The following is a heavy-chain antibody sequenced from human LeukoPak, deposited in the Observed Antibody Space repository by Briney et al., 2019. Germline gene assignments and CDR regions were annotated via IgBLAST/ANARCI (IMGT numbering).Heavy chain of an antibody. CDR3: AARQRCSSTSCYNYYHYYMDV. V-gene: IGHV4-61*05. J-gene: IGHJ6*03. CDR2: IYYSGST. CDR1: GGSISSSSYY. D-gene: IGHD2-2*02. Sequence: PSETLSLTCTVSGGSISSSSYYWGWIRQPPGKGLEWIGYIYYSGSTNSNPSLKSRVTISVDTSKNQFSLKLSSVTAADTAVYYCAARQRCSSTSCYNYYHYYMDVWGKGTTVTISS.